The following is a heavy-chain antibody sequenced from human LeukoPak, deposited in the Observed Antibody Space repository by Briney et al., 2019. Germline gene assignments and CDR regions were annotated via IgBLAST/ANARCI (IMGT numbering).Heavy chain of an antibody. J-gene: IGHJ5*02. Sequence: SETLSLTCAVYGGYFSNSHWSWIRQPPGKGLEWIGEINHSGGTNYNPSLKSRVTISEDTSKNQFSLKVNSVTAADTAVYYCATGGREIPGARRFKPGNWFDPWGQGTLVTVS. D-gene: IGHD2-2*01. CDR1: GGYFSNSH. CDR2: INHSGGT. CDR3: ATGGREIPGARRFKPGNWFDP. V-gene: IGHV4-34*01.